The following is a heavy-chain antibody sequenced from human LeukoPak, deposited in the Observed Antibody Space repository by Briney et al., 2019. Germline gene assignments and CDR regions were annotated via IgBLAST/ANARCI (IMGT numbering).Heavy chain of an antibody. CDR1: GFTFSSYA. D-gene: IGHD2-2*01. V-gene: IGHV3-30-3*01. J-gene: IGHJ4*02. CDR2: ISYDGSNK. CDR3: ARDLTIDY. Sequence: GRSLRLSCAASGFTFSSYAMHWVRQAPGKGLEWVAVISYDGSNKYYADSVKGRFTISRDNSKNTLYLQMNSLRAEDTAMYYCARDLTIDYWGQGTLVTVSS.